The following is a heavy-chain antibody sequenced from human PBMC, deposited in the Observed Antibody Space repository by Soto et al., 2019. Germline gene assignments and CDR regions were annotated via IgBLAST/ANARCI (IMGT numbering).Heavy chain of an antibody. CDR1: GFTFSTFA. Sequence: PGGSLRLSCAASGFTFSTFAMHWVRQAPGKGLEYVSGISSGGHETFYASSVKGRFTVSRDNSRNTLYLQMNSLRAEDTAVYYCATPYNHDAFDIWGQGTMVTVSS. CDR3: ATPYNHDAFDI. CDR2: ISSGGHET. D-gene: IGHD1-20*01. J-gene: IGHJ3*02. V-gene: IGHV3-64*01.